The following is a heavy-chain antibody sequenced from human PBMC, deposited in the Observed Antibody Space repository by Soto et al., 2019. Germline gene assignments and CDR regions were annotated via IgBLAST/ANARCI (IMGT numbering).Heavy chain of an antibody. D-gene: IGHD2-2*01. CDR1: GFTFTSSA. CDR3: AAVDQGYCSSTSCQTLDY. Sequence: GASVKVSCKASGFTFTSSAVQWVRQARGQRLEWIGWIVVGSGNTNYAQKFQERVTITRDMSTSTAYMELSSLRSEDTAVYYCAAVDQGYCSSTSCQTLDYWGQGTLVTVSS. V-gene: IGHV1-58*01. J-gene: IGHJ4*02. CDR2: IVVGSGNT.